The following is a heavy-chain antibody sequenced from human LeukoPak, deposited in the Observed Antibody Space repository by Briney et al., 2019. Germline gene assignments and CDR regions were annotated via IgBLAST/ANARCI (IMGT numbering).Heavy chain of an antibody. J-gene: IGHJ4*02. CDR3: AGGSYPMYYFDY. CDR1: GGSISSGGYS. D-gene: IGHD1-26*01. Sequence: SETLSLTCAVSGGSISSGGYSWSWIRQPPGRGLEWIGYIYHSGSTYYNPSLKSRVTISVDRSKNQFSQKLSSVTAADTAVYYCAGGSYPMYYFDYWGQGTLVTVSS. CDR2: IYHSGST. V-gene: IGHV4-30-2*01.